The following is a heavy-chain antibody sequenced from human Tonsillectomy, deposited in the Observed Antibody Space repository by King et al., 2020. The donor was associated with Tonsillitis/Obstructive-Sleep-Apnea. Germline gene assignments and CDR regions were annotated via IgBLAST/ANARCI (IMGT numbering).Heavy chain of an antibody. V-gene: IGHV3-30*04. CDR2: ISYDGNYK. CDR3: ARGTDYDFWSGFDY. J-gene: IGHJ4*02. D-gene: IGHD3-3*01. CDR1: GFTFSSYA. Sequence: VQLVESGGGVVQPGRSLRLSCAASGFTFSSYAMHWVRQAPGKGLEWVAVISYDGNYKYYADSVKGRFTISRDNSGNTLYLQMNSLRAEDTAVYYCARGTDYDFWSGFDYWGQGTLVTVSS.